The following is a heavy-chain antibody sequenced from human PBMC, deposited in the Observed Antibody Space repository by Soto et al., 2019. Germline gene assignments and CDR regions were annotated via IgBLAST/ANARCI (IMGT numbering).Heavy chain of an antibody. V-gene: IGHV1-69*13. J-gene: IGHJ4*02. D-gene: IGHD1-26*01. CDR1: GYTFTSYD. CDR2: IIPIFGTA. Sequence: GASVKVSCKASGYTFTSYDINWVRQAPGQGLEWMGGIIPIFGTANYAQKFQGRVTITADESTSTAYMELSSLRSEDTAVYYCARTDTLSGSYYGSFDYWGQGTLVTVSS. CDR3: ARTDTLSGSYYGSFDY.